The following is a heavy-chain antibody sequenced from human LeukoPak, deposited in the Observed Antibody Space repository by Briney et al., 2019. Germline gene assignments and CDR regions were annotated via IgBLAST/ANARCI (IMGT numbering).Heavy chain of an antibody. Sequence: GGSLRLSCAASGFTFSSYAMSWVRQAPGKGLEWVSIISGGGGSTYYADSVKGRFTISRDNSKNTLYLQMNSLRAEDTAVYYCARGGNSGGNYYPIYYWGQGALVTVSS. J-gene: IGHJ4*02. CDR2: ISGGGGST. D-gene: IGHD1-26*01. CDR1: GFTFSSYA. CDR3: ARGGNSGGNYYPIYY. V-gene: IGHV3-23*01.